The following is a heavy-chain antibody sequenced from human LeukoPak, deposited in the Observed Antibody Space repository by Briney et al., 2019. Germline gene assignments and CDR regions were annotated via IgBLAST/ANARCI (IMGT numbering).Heavy chain of an antibody. J-gene: IGHJ4*02. CDR3: ARDSYDFWSGYSTIDY. D-gene: IGHD3-3*01. CDR2: ISAYNGNT. Sequence: WASVKVSCKASGYTFTSYGISWVRQAPGQGLEWMGWISAYNGNTNYAQRLQGRVTMTTDTSTSTAYMELRSLRSDDTAVYYCARDSYDFWSGYSTIDYWGQGTLVTVSS. V-gene: IGHV1-18*01. CDR1: GYTFTSYG.